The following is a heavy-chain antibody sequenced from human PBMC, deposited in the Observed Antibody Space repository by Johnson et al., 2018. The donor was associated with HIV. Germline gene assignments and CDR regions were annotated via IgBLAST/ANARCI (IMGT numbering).Heavy chain of an antibody. J-gene: IGHJ3*02. CDR2: IAHDESIT. Sequence: QVQLVESGGGLVKPGGSLRLSCAASGFTFADYGMHWVRQPPGKGLEWVAFIAHDESITHYADSVKGRFTMSRDNSKNTLYLHMKSLRPEDTAVYYCAKPPSMGADAFDIWGQGTMVTVSS. D-gene: IGHD3-16*01. CDR1: GFTFADYG. CDR3: AKPPSMGADAFDI. V-gene: IGHV3-30*02.